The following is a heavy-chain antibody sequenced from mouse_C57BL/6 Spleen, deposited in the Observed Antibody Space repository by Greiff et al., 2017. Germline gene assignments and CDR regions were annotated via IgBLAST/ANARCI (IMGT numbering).Heavy chain of an antibody. Sequence: VQLQQPGAELVRPGSSVKLSCKASGYTFTSYWMHWVKQRPIQGLEWIGNIDPSDSETHYNQKFKDKATLTVDKSSSTAYMQLSSLTSEDSAVYYCAREGDSVSWYFDVWGTGTTVTVSS. J-gene: IGHJ1*03. CDR2: IDPSDSET. V-gene: IGHV1-52*01. CDR1: GYTFTSYW. CDR3: AREGDSVSWYFDV.